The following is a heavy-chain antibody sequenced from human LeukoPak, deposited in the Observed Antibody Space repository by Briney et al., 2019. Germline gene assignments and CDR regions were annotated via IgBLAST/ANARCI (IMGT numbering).Heavy chain of an antibody. V-gene: IGHV1-69*06. J-gene: IGHJ4*02. CDR3: ATDPSSYYDILTGYPGMG. CDR2: IIPIFGTA. Sequence: SVKVSCKASGGTFSSYAISWVRQAPGQGLEWMGGIIPIFGTANYAQKFQGRVTMTEDTSTDTAYMELSSLRSEDTAVYYCATDPSSYYDILTGYPGMGWGQGTLVTVSS. D-gene: IGHD3-9*01. CDR1: GGTFSSYA.